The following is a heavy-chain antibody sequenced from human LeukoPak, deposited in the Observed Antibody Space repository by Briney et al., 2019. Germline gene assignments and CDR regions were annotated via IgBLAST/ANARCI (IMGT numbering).Heavy chain of an antibody. CDR2: IFYTGNT. CDR1: GGSILDSTYY. D-gene: IGHD3-22*01. CDR3: ARQSSGYYYGWFDP. J-gene: IGHJ5*02. Sequence: SETLSLTCTVSGGSILDSTYYWAWIRQPPWKGLEWIATIFYTGNTHYNPSLKSRVTMSVDTVKNQFSLNLNSVTAADTAVYYCARQSSGYYYGWFDPWGQGTLVTVSS. V-gene: IGHV4-39*01.